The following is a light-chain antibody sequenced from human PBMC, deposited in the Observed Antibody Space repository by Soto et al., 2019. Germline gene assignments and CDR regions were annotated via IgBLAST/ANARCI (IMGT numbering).Light chain of an antibody. CDR3: QQANSFLLT. V-gene: IGKV1-12*01. CDR2: AAS. J-gene: IGKJ4*01. Sequence: DIQMPQSPSSVSASVGDRVTITCRASQGISSWLAWYQQKPGKAPKLLIYAASSVQSGVRSRVSGSGSWADFARTISSLQPEDFVTYYCQQANSFLLTFGGGTKVEIK. CDR1: QGISSW.